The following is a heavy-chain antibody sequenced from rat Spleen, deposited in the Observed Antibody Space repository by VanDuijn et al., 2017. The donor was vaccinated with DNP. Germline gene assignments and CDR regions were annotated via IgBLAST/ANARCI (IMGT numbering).Heavy chain of an antibody. CDR2: ITYDGSRT. CDR3: ATDFERGY. CDR1: GFTFSDYN. J-gene: IGHJ2*01. V-gene: IGHV5S10*01. D-gene: IGHD1-11*01. Sequence: EVQLVESGGGLVQPGRSLKLSCVASGFTFSDYNMAWVRQTPKKGLEWVATITYDGSRTFYRDSVKGRFTISRENAKSTLYLQMDSLRSEDTATYYCATDFERGYWGQGVMVTVSS.